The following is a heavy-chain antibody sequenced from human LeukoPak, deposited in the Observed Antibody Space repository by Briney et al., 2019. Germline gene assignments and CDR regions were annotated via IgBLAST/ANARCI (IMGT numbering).Heavy chain of an antibody. CDR1: GFTFSSYE. Sequence: GGSLRLSCAASGFTFSSYEMNWVRQAPGKGLEWVSYISSSGSTIYYGDSVKGRFTISRDNAKNSVYLQMNSLRAEDTAVYYCARDSRASRIQYGYYYMDVWGKGTTVTVSS. V-gene: IGHV3-48*03. CDR3: ARDSRASRIQYGYYYMDV. CDR2: ISSSGSTI. J-gene: IGHJ6*03. D-gene: IGHD3-10*01.